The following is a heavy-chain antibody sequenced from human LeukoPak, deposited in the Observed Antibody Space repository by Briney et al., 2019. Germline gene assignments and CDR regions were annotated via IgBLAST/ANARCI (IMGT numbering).Heavy chain of an antibody. CDR3: ARDLSAYSTDP. Sequence: ASVKVSCKASGYTFSNYYMHWVRQAPGQGREWMGWINPNSGGTNFAQNFQGRVTMTRDTSISTAYMELRGLRSDDTAVYYCARDLSAYSTDPWGQGTLVTVSS. J-gene: IGHJ5*02. D-gene: IGHD2-15*01. CDR2: INPNSGGT. CDR1: GYTFSNYY. V-gene: IGHV1-2*02.